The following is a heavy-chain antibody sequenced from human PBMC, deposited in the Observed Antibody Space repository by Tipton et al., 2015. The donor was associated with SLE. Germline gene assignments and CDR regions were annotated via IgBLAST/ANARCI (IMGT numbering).Heavy chain of an antibody. J-gene: IGHJ5*02. D-gene: IGHD3-10*01. V-gene: IGHV6-1*01. CDR1: GDSVSSNSAA. CDR3: ATTPGPGKNWFDP. Sequence: LVKPTQTLSLTCAISGDSVSSNSAAWNWIRQSPSRGLEWLGRTYYRSKWYNDYAVSVKSRITINPDTSKNQFSLKVSSVTAADTGVYYCATTPGPGKNWFDPWGQGTLVTVSS. CDR2: TYYRSKWYN.